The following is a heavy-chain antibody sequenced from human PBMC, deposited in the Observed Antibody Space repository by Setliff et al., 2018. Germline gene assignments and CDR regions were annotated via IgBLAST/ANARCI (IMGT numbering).Heavy chain of an antibody. Sequence: PSETLSLTCSVSSGSISSYNYYWGWIRQPPGKGLESIGEIYHSGSTKYNPSLKSRVTMSVDTSKNHVSLKLSSVTAADTAVYYCARAHTWSLPNDNSGYPGWFDPWGQGTLVTVSS. CDR2: IYHSGST. V-gene: IGHV4-39*02. J-gene: IGHJ5*02. D-gene: IGHD3-22*01. CDR3: ARAHTWSLPNDNSGYPGWFDP. CDR1: SGSISSYNYY.